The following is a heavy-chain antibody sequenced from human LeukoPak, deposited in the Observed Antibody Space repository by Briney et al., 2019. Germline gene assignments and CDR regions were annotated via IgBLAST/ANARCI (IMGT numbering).Heavy chain of an antibody. Sequence: GSLRLSCAASGFAFSTYVVSWVRQAPGKGLEWVSAISGSGGSTYYADSVKGRFTISRDNSKNTLYLQMNSLRAEDTAVYYCAKDGIKYQLLSSGGGMDVWGQGTTVTVSS. CDR2: ISGSGGST. V-gene: IGHV3-23*01. D-gene: IGHD2-2*01. CDR3: AKDGIKYQLLSSGGGMDV. J-gene: IGHJ6*02. CDR1: GFAFSTYV.